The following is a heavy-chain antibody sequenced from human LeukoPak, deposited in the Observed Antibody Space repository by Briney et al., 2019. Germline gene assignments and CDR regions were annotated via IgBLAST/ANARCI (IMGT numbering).Heavy chain of an antibody. CDR1: GFTVSSNC. V-gene: IGHV3-66*01. Sequence: GGSLRLSCAASGFTVSSNCMSWVRQAPGKGLEWVSVIYSGGSTYYADSVKGRFTISRDNAKNSLYLQMNSLRAEDTAVYYCARDLDYYDSSGYSTDYWGQGTLVTVSS. CDR2: IYSGGST. D-gene: IGHD3-22*01. J-gene: IGHJ4*02. CDR3: ARDLDYYDSSGYSTDY.